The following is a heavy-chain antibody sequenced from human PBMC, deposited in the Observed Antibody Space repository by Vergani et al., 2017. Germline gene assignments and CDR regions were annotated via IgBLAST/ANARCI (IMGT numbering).Heavy chain of an antibody. D-gene: IGHD2-2*01. V-gene: IGHV4-59*01. CDR3: ARGGVVVPAAIGLPNLYYYYYYMDV. J-gene: IGHJ6*03. Sequence: QVQLQESGPGLVKPSETLSLTCTVSGGSISSYYWSWIRQPPGKGLEWIGYIYYSGSTNYNPSLTSRVTISVDTSKNQFSLKLSSVTAADPAVYYCARGGVVVPAAIGLPNLYYYYYYMDVWGKGTTVTVSS. CDR2: IYYSGST. CDR1: GGSISSYY.